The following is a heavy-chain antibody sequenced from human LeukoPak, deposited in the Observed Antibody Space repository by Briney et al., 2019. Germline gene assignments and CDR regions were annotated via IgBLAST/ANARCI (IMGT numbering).Heavy chain of an antibody. CDR2: INHSGST. V-gene: IGHV4-38-2*02. D-gene: IGHD3-16*01. CDR3: ARGGLVDPSASFDY. J-gene: IGHJ4*02. CDR1: GYSISSGYY. Sequence: PSETLSLTCTVSGYSISSGYYWGWIRQPPGKGLEWIGEINHSGSTNYNPSLKSRVTISVDTSKNQFSLKLSSVTAADTAVYYCARGGLVDPSASFDYWGQGTLVTVSS.